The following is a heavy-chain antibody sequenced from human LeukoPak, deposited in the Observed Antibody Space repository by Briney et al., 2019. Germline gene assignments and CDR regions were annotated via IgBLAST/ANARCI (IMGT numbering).Heavy chain of an antibody. D-gene: IGHD6-13*01. CDR3: AREHSSSWYFSRNWFDP. Sequence: GASVKVSCKASGYTFTSYAMNWVRQAPGQGLGWMGWINTNTGNPTYAQGFTGRFVFSLDTSVSTAYLQISSLKAEDTAVYYCAREHSSSWYFSRNWFDPWGQGTLVTVSS. V-gene: IGHV7-4-1*02. CDR2: INTNTGNP. CDR1: GYTFTSYA. J-gene: IGHJ5*02.